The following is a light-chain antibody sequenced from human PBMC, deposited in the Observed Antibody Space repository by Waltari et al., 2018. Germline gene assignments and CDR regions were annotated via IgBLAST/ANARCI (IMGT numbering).Light chain of an antibody. V-gene: IGLV2-23*01. CDR1: STDLASYNL. Sequence: QSALSQPASVSGSPGQSLTITCTGASTDLASYNLVAWYQHHPNRAPKLLIYEATKRPSGISQRFSGAKSGATASLRISGLQADDEADYYCCSYTGSSTSYGCGGGTKVTVL. J-gene: IGLJ1*01. CDR3: CSYTGSSTSYG. CDR2: EAT.